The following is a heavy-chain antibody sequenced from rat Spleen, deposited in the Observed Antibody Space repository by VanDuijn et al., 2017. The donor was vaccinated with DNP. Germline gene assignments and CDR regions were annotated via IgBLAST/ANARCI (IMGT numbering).Heavy chain of an antibody. V-gene: IGHV3-1*01. CDR3: ARHNYGGYNYYWYFDF. CDR2: INYSGGT. Sequence: EVQFQESGPGLVKSSQSLSLTCSVTGYSITSNYWAWIRKFPGDKMEWIGYINYSGGTGYNPSLKSRISITRDTSKNQLFLQLNSVTTEDTATYYCARHNYGGYNYYWYFDFWGPGVMVTVSS. CDR1: GYSITSNY. J-gene: IGHJ1*01. D-gene: IGHD1-11*01.